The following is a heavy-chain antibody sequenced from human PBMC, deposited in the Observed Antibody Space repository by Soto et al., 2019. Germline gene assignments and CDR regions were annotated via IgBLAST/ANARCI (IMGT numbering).Heavy chain of an antibody. D-gene: IGHD3-9*01. J-gene: IGHJ4*02. Sequence: HLQESGPGLVKPSQTLSLSCTVSGGAINSGGYYWSWIRQHPGKGLEWIGNIYYSGSTYYNPSLKSRVTISVDTSKYQFSLKLSSVTAADTAVYYCALYYDILTGYYRFDYWGQGTLVTVSS. CDR3: ALYYDILTGYYRFDY. V-gene: IGHV4-31*03. CDR1: GGAINSGGYY. CDR2: IYYSGST.